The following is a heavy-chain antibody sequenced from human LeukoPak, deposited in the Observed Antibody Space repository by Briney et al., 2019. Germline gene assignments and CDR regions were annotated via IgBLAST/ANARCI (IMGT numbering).Heavy chain of an antibody. Sequence: PGGSLRLSCAASGFTFSSYWMSWVRQAPGKGLEWVANIKQDGSEKYYVDSVKGRFTISRDNAKNSLYLQMNSLRAEDTAVYYCAKDLTMIVPPDAFDIWGQGTMVTVSS. J-gene: IGHJ3*02. V-gene: IGHV3-7*03. CDR3: AKDLTMIVPPDAFDI. CDR1: GFTFSSYW. CDR2: IKQDGSEK. D-gene: IGHD3-22*01.